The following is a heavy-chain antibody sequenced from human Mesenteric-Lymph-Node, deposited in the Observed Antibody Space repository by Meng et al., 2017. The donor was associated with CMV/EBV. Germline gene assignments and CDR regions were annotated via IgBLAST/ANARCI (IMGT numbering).Heavy chain of an antibody. CDR1: GGSISSRNYY. Sequence: SETLSLTCAVSGGSISSRNYYWAWIRQPPGKGLEWIGSIHYSGSPYYNPSLKSRVTISVDTSRNHFSLKLNSVTAADTAVYYCARVGTGGGDCYDYWGQGTLVTVSS. CDR2: IHYSGSP. D-gene: IGHD2-21*01. CDR3: ARVGTGGGDCYDY. J-gene: IGHJ4*02. V-gene: IGHV4-39*07.